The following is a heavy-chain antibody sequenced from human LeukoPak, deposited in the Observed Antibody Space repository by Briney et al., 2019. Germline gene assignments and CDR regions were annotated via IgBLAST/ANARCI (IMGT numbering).Heavy chain of an antibody. CDR1: GDSVSDNTTA. Sequence: PSQTLSLTCAISGDSVSDNTTAWNWIRQSPSRGLEWLGRTYSRSRWYHDYAVSVTSRISISADTSKNQFSLQLISVTPDDTAIYFCARGISRFNWFDTWGQGTLVTVSS. CDR2: TYSRSRWYH. CDR3: ARGISRFNWFDT. V-gene: IGHV6-1*01. J-gene: IGHJ5*02. D-gene: IGHD3-10*01.